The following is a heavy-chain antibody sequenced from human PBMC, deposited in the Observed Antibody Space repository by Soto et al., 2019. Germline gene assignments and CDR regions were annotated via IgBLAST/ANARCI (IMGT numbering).Heavy chain of an antibody. CDR1: GGTFSSYA. D-gene: IGHD3-10*01. CDR2: IIPIFGTA. V-gene: IGHV1-69*13. CDR3: AREDSASASGSRHASYI. Sequence: SVKVSCKASGGTFSSYAISWVRQAPGQGLEWMGGIIPIFGTANYAQKFQGRVTITADESTSTAYMELSSLRSEDTAVYYCAREDSASASGSRHASYIWRQATMVTVSS. J-gene: IGHJ3*02.